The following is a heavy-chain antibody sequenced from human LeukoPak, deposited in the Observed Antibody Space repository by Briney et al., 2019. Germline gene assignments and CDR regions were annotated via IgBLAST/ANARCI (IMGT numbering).Heavy chain of an antibody. CDR3: ARGSLRLGGWYYFDY. D-gene: IGHD6-19*01. V-gene: IGHV1-8*03. CDR1: GYTFTIYD. J-gene: IGHJ4*02. Sequence: ASVTVSCKASGYTFTIYDINWVRQATGQGLEWMGWMNPNSGNTGYAQKFQGRVTITRNTSISTAYMELSSLRSEDTAVYYCARGSLRLGGWYYFDYWGQGTLVTVSS. CDR2: MNPNSGNT.